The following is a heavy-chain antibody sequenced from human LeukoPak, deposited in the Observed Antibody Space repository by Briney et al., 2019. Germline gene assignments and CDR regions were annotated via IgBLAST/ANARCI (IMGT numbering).Heavy chain of an antibody. J-gene: IGHJ4*02. CDR2: IRSKAYGGTA. CDR3: ARDLRAVAHDFDC. D-gene: IGHD6-19*01. Sequence: GGSLRLSCTASGFTFGDHGLNWFRQAPGKGLEWVGFIRSKAYGGTAEYAASEKGRFTISRDDSENIAYVEMNSLKSEDTAVYYCARDLRAVAHDFDCWGQGALVTVSS. V-gene: IGHV3-49*03. CDR1: GFTFGDHG.